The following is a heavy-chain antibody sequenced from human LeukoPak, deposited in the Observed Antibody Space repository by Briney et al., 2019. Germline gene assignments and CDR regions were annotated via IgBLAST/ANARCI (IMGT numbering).Heavy chain of an antibody. CDR2: IIPIFGTA. D-gene: IGHD5-18*01. CDR3: ARVIEPYTAMVGFVED. CDR1: GGTFSSYA. Sequence: SVKVSCKASGGTFSSYAISWVRQAHGQGLEWMGGIIPIFGTANYAQKFQGRVPITADESTSTAYMELSSLRSEDTAVYYCARVIEPYTAMVGFVEDWGQGTLVTVSS. V-gene: IGHV1-69*13. J-gene: IGHJ4*02.